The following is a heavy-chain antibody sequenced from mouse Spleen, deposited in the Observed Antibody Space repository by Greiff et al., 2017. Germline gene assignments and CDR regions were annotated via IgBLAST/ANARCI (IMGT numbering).Heavy chain of an antibody. CDR3: AKGAYYGNYAGAWFAY. CDR1: GYTFTSYW. CDR2: IYPGSGST. Sequence: VQLQQPGAELVKPGASVKMSCKASGYTFTSYWITWVKQRPGQGLEWIGDIYPGSGSTNYNEKFKSKATLTVDTSSSTAYMQLSSLTSEDSAVYYCAKGAYYGNYAGAWFAYWGQGTLVTVSA. D-gene: IGHD2-10*01. V-gene: IGHV1-55*01. J-gene: IGHJ3*01.